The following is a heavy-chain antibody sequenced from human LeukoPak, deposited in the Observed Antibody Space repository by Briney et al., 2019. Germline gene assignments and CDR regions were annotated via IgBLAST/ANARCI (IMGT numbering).Heavy chain of an antibody. V-gene: IGHV4-59*08. CDR3: ARTVSGDYYGMDV. J-gene: IGHJ6*02. CDR2: TSYSGST. D-gene: IGHD1-26*01. CDR1: GGSISNSY. Sequence: SETLSLTCTVSGGSISNSYWSWVRQPPGKGLEGIGYTSYSGSTNYNPSLKSRVTMSVDTSTDQFSLRLISVTAADTAVYYCARTVSGDYYGMDVWGQGTTVTVSS.